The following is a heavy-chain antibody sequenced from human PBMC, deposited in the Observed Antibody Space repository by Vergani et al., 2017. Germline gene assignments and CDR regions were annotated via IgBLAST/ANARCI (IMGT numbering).Heavy chain of an antibody. D-gene: IGHD6-19*01. CDR3: ARHSTVEWLVKLGWIDP. V-gene: IGHV4-39*01. CDR1: GASIRSSNYY. CDR2: IYYSGRT. Sequence: QLQLQESGPGLVKPSATLSLTCSVSGASIRSSNYYWGWIRQPPGKGLEWIAIIYYSGRTYYNPSLKSRVTIAVDTSKNKFSLKLSSVTAADTAVYFCARHSTVEWLVKLGWIDPWGQGILVTVAS. J-gene: IGHJ5*02.